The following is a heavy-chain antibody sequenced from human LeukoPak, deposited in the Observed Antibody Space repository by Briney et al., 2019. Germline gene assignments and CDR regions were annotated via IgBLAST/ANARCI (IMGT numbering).Heavy chain of an antibody. CDR3: ARDPGEIGSYSFDY. J-gene: IGHJ4*02. Sequence: GGSLRLSCAASGFTFSSYAMHWVRQAPGKGLDWVAIISSDGSNRFYVDSVKGRFTISRDNSKNTLYLQMTSLRVEDTAVYYCARDPGEIGSYSFDYWGQGSLVTVSS. CDR2: ISSDGSNR. V-gene: IGHV3-30-3*01. CDR1: GFTFSSYA. D-gene: IGHD1-26*01.